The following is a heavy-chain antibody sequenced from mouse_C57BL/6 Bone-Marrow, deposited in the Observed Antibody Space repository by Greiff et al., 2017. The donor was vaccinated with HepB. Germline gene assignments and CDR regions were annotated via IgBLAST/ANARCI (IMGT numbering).Heavy chain of an antibody. V-gene: IGHV5-12*01. CDR2: ISNGGGST. CDR3: ASVAY. J-gene: IGHJ3*01. CDR1: GFTFSDYY. Sequence: EVKLMESGGGLVQPGGSLKLSCAASGFTFSDYYMYWVRQTPEKRLEWVAYISNGGGSTYYPDTVKGRFTISRDNAKNTLYLQMSRLKSEDTAMYYCASVAYWGQGTLVTVSA.